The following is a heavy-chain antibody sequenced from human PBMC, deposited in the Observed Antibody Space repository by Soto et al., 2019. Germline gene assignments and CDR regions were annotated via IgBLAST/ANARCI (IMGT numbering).Heavy chain of an antibody. D-gene: IGHD3-3*01. Sequence: QVQLQESGPGLVKPSQTLSLTCTVSGGSISSGDYYWSWIRQHPGKGLEWIGYIYYSGSTYYNPSLKRRVTISVDTSKNPFSLKLSSVTAADTAVYYCARWWSGSRQGFDPWCQGTLVTVSS. CDR2: IYYSGST. V-gene: IGHV4-31*03. CDR3: ARWWSGSRQGFDP. CDR1: GGSISSGDYY. J-gene: IGHJ5*02.